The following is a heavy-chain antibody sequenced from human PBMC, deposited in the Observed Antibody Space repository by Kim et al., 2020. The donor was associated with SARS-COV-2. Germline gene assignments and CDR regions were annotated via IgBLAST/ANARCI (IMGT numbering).Heavy chain of an antibody. D-gene: IGHD3-22*01. CDR2: IWYDGSNK. V-gene: IGHV3-33*01. CDR3: ARVKQPGTMIVVVSDYYGMDV. J-gene: IGHJ6*02. Sequence: GGSLRLSCAASGFTFSSYGMHWVRQAPGKGLEWVAVIWYDGSNKYYADSVKGRFTISRDNSKNTLYLQMNSLRAEDTAVYYCARVKQPGTMIVVVSDYYGMDVWGQGTTVTVSS. CDR1: GFTFSSYG.